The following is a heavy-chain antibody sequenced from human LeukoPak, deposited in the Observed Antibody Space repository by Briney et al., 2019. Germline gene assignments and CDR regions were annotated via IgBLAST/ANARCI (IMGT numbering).Heavy chain of an antibody. CDR1: GGSFSGYY. Sequence: SETLSLTCAVYGGSFSGYYWSWIRQPPGKGLEWIGEINHSGSTNYNPSLKSRVTISVDTSKNQFSLKLSSVTAADTAVYYCARGPYCSGSNCYPPYYYCYYMDVWGKGTTVTVSS. D-gene: IGHD2-15*01. CDR3: ARGPYCSGSNCYPPYYYCYYMDV. CDR2: INHSGST. V-gene: IGHV4-34*01. J-gene: IGHJ6*03.